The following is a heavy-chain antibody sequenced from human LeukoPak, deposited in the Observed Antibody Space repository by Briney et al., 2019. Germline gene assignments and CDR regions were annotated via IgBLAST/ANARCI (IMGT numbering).Heavy chain of an antibody. Sequence: SGPALLKPPQTLTLTCTFSGFSLSTRGMCVSWIRQPPGKALEWLSRIDWDDDKYYSTSLKTRLTISKDTSKNQVVLTMTNMDPVDTATYYCARIRITGTTAIDWGQGTLVTVSS. CDR1: GFSLSTRGMC. CDR3: ARIRITGTTAID. D-gene: IGHD1-20*01. CDR2: IDWDDDK. J-gene: IGHJ4*02. V-gene: IGHV2-70*11.